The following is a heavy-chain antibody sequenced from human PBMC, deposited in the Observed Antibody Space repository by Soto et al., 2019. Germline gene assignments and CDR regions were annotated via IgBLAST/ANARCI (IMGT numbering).Heavy chain of an antibody. CDR2: IYYSGST. D-gene: IGHD4-4*01. CDR1: GGSISSSSYY. CDR3: ARVSNDYSNYYYGMDV. V-gene: IGHV4-39*07. J-gene: IGHJ6*02. Sequence: SETLSLTCTVSGGSISSSSYYWGWIRQPPGKGLEWIGSIYYSGSTYYNPSLKSRVTISVDTSKNQFSLKRSSVTAADTAVYYCARVSNDYSNYYYGMDVWGQGTTVTVSS.